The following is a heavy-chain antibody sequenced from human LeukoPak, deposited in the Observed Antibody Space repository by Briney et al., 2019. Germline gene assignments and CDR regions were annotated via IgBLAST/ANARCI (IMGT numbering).Heavy chain of an antibody. CDR2: IFWDDDG. Sequence: SGPTLVTPTETLTLTCTLSGFSLSTSGEAVGWIRQPPGKALEWLALIFWDDDGRYSPSLQTRLTITKDSFRKQVVLTMSDMDPTDTATYYCAHTSNWEYYFDYWGQGTLVAVSS. V-gene: IGHV2-5*02. D-gene: IGHD1-26*01. J-gene: IGHJ4*02. CDR1: GFSLSTSGEA. CDR3: AHTSNWEYYFDY.